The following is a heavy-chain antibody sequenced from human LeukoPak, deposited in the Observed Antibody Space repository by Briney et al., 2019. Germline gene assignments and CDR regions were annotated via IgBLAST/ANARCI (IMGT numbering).Heavy chain of an antibody. Sequence: PGGSLRLSCAASGFTFRSYAMGWVRQAPGKGLEWVSAITGSGGTTFYADSVKGRFTISRDNSKSTLYLQMNSLRVEDTAVYYCAKDLPVMVRGTILYFDYWGQGTLVTVSS. CDR1: GFTFRSYA. D-gene: IGHD3-10*01. CDR3: AKDLPVMVRGTILYFDY. J-gene: IGHJ4*02. CDR2: ITGSGGTT. V-gene: IGHV3-23*01.